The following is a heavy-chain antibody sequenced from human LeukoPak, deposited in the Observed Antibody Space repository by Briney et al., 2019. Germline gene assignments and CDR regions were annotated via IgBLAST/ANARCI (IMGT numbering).Heavy chain of an antibody. V-gene: IGHV4-39*01. CDR2: IYYSGST. J-gene: IGHJ4*02. CDR1: GFIFSSSA. D-gene: IGHD3/OR15-3a*01. Sequence: PGGSLRLSCAASGFIFSSSAMGWVRQAPGKGLEWIGSIYYSGSTYYNPSLKSRVTISVDTSKNQSSLKLRSVTAADTAVYYCARHFGTWGQGTLVTVSS. CDR3: ARHFGT.